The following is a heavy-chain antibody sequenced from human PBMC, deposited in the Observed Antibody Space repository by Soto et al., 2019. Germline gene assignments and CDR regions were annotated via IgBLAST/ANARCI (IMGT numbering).Heavy chain of an antibody. CDR2: ISYDGSNK. Sequence: GGSLRLSCAAPGFTFSSYAMHWVRQAPGKGLEWVAVISYDGSNKYYADSVKGRFTISRDNSKNTLYLQMNSLRAEDTAVYYCARHTYYYDSSGYYEPRAFDIWGRGTMVTVAS. V-gene: IGHV3-30-3*01. D-gene: IGHD3-22*01. CDR1: GFTFSSYA. CDR3: ARHTYYYDSSGYYEPRAFDI. J-gene: IGHJ3*02.